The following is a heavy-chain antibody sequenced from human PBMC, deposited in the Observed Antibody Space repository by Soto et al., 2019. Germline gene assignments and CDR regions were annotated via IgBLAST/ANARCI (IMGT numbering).Heavy chain of an antibody. CDR1: GYSIISGYY. CDR2: IYHSGST. D-gene: IGHD3-10*01. J-gene: IGHJ4*02. CDR3: ARAGDY. V-gene: IGHV4-38-2*01. Sequence: SETLSLTCAVSGYSIISGYYWGWIRQPPGKGLEWIGSIYHSGSTYYNPSLKSRVTISVDTSKNQFSLKLSSVTAADTAVYYCARAGDYWGQGTLVTVSS.